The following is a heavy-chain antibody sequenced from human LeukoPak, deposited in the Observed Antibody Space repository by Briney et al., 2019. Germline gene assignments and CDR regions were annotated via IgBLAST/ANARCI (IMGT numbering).Heavy chain of an antibody. Sequence: GGSLRLSCAASGFSFSRYWMHWVLQAPGKGLVWVSRINSDGSSTSYADSVKGRFTISRDNAKNTLYLQMNSLRAEDTAVYYCATDSPNSSDWYWRDDYWGQGTLVTVSS. CDR2: INSDGSST. D-gene: IGHD6-19*01. J-gene: IGHJ4*02. CDR1: GFSFSRYW. V-gene: IGHV3-74*01. CDR3: ATDSPNSSDWYWRDDY.